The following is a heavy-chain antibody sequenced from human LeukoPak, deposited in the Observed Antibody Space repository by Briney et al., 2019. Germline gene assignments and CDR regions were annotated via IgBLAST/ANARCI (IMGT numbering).Heavy chain of an antibody. Sequence: GESLEISCKGSGYSFTSYWIGWGRQLPGKGLEWMGIIYPGDSDTRYSPSFQGQVTISADKSINTAYLQWSSLKASDTAIYYCARRGEAMDPFDYWGQGTLVTVSS. V-gene: IGHV5-51*01. D-gene: IGHD5-18*01. CDR2: IYPGDSDT. J-gene: IGHJ4*02. CDR3: ARRGEAMDPFDY. CDR1: GYSFTSYW.